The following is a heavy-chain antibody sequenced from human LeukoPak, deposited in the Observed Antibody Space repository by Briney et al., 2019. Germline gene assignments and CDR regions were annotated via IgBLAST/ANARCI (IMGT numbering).Heavy chain of an antibody. V-gene: IGHV4-31*03. CDR2: IYYSGST. CDR3: ARTVVLAARGYNWFDP. D-gene: IGHD2-2*01. CDR1: GGSISSGGYY. J-gene: IGHJ5*02. Sequence: SETLSLTCTVSGGSISSGGYYWSWIRQHPGKGLEWIGYIYYSGSTYYNPSLKSRVTISVDTSKNQFSLKLSSVTAADTAVYYCARTVVLAARGYNWFDPWGQGTLVTVSS.